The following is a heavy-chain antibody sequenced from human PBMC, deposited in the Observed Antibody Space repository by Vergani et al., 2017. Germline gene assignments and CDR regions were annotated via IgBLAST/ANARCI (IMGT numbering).Heavy chain of an antibody. CDR1: GGTFSSYA. V-gene: IGHV1-69*04. Sequence: QVQLVQSGAEVKKPGSSVKVSCKASGGTFSSYAISWVRQAPGQGLEWMGRIIPILGIANYAQKFQGRVTITADKSTSTAYMELSSLRSEDTALYYCAREGEGATVTTYLYFQHWGQGTLVTVSS. CDR2: IIPILGIA. J-gene: IGHJ1*01. D-gene: IGHD4-17*01. CDR3: AREGEGATVTTYLYFQH.